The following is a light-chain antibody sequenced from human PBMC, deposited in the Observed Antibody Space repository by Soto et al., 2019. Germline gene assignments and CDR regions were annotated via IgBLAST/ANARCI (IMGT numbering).Light chain of an antibody. CDR2: EAT. J-gene: IGLJ1*01. CDR3: SSYTTTSTYV. Sequence: QSVLTQPASVSGSPGQTITISCTGTSSDVGGYDYVSWYQQHPDKAPRFMIYEATNRPSGVSHRFSGSKSGNTASLTISGLQAEDEADYYCSSYTTTSTYVFGTGTKLTVL. V-gene: IGLV2-14*01. CDR1: SSDVGGYDY.